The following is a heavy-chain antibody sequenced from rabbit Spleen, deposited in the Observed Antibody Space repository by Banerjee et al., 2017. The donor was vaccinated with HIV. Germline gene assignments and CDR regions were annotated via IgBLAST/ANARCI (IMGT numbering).Heavy chain of an antibody. CDR2: IDSIFGAI. V-gene: IGHV1S7*01. D-gene: IGHD2-1*01. J-gene: IGHJ4*01. Sequence: QQLVESGGGLVQPGGSLKLSCKASGLDDSGYGVSWVRQAPGKGLEWIGYIDSIFGAIYSANWVNGRFTISSHNAQNTVDLQLNSLTAADTATYFCVRDQAGDADYGPYYLNLWGPGTLVTVS. CDR1: GLDDSGYG. CDR3: VRDQAGDADYGPYYLNL.